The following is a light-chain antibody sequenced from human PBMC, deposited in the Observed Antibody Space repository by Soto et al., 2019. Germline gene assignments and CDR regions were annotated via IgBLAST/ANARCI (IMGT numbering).Light chain of an antibody. J-gene: IGKJ1*01. Sequence: DIPMTQSTSTLSASVGDRVTITCRASQSISSWLAWYQQKPGKAPKLLIYKASSLETGVPSRFSGSGSGTEFTTPISSLQPDDFASYYCQQYGSSAPWTFGQGTKVEVK. CDR2: KAS. CDR3: QQYGSSAPWT. CDR1: QSISSW. V-gene: IGKV1-5*03.